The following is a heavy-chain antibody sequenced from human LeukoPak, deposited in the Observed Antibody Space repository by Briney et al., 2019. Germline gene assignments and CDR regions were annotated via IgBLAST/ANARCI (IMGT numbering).Heavy chain of an antibody. V-gene: IGHV3-30*18. Sequence: GGSLRLSCAASGFTFSSYGMHWVRQAPGKGLEWVAVISYDGRNKYYADSVKGRFTISRDNSKNTVYLQMNSLRAEDTAVYYCAKYLSGSFDYWGQGTLATVSS. D-gene: IGHD3-22*01. CDR3: AKYLSGSFDY. CDR1: GFTFSSYG. CDR2: ISYDGRNK. J-gene: IGHJ4*02.